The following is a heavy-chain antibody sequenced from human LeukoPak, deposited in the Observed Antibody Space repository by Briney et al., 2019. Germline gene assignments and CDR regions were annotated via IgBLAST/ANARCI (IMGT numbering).Heavy chain of an antibody. CDR3: ARDKAGTTFRLGY. CDR2: ISYDGSNK. Sequence: GGSLRLSCAASGFTFSSYAMHWVRQAPGKGLEWVAVISYDGSNKYYADSVKGRFTISRDNSKNTLYLQMNSLRAEDTAVYYCARDKAGTTFRLGYWGQGTLVTVSS. D-gene: IGHD1-7*01. V-gene: IGHV3-30-3*01. CDR1: GFTFSSYA. J-gene: IGHJ4*02.